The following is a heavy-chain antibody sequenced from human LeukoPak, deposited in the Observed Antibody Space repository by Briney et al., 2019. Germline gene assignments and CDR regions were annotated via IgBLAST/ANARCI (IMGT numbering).Heavy chain of an antibody. J-gene: IGHJ6*02. D-gene: IGHD1-26*01. Sequence: PSETLSLTCAVYGGSFSGYYWSWIRQPPGKGLEWIGEINHSGSTNYNPSLKSRVTISVDTSKNQFSLKLRSVIAADTAVYYCARQPSGNYYYYAMDVWGQGTTVTVSS. CDR3: ARQPSGNYYYYAMDV. V-gene: IGHV4-34*01. CDR2: INHSGST. CDR1: GGSFSGYY.